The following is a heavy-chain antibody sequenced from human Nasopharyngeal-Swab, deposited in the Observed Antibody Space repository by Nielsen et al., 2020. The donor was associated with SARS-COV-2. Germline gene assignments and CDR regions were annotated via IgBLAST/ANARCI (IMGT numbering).Heavy chain of an antibody. CDR2: INSDGSGT. Sequence: GGSLRLSCAASGFTFSSYWMHWVRQAPGKGLVWVSRINSDGSGTSYADSVKGRFTISRDNAKNTLYLQMNSLRAEDTAVYYCARDRRPTDWDYYYGMDVWGQGTTVTVSS. CDR1: GFTFSSYW. CDR3: ARDRRPTDWDYYYGMDV. J-gene: IGHJ6*02. D-gene: IGHD3/OR15-3a*01. V-gene: IGHV3-74*01.